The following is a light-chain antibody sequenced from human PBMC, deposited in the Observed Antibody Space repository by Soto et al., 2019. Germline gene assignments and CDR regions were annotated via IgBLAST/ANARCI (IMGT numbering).Light chain of an antibody. J-gene: IGKJ1*01. CDR1: QGVSSY. CDR2: RAS. Sequence: AIRMTQSPSALSASTGDTVTITCRASQGVSSYLAWYQQKPGQAPRLLIYRASTLESGVPARFSGSGSGTDFTLTISCLQSEDFAIYYCQQYNSYPRTFGQGTKVDIK. CDR3: QQYNSYPRT. V-gene: IGKV1-8*01.